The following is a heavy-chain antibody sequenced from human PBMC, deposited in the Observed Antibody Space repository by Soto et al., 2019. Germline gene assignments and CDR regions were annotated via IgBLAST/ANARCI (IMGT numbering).Heavy chain of an antibody. CDR1: GGTFSSYA. CDR3: ARDKVQRRVSYYYYGMDV. J-gene: IGHJ6*02. Sequence: GASVKVSCKASGGTFSSYAISWVRQAPGQGLEWMGGIIPIFGTANYAQKFQGRVTITADESTSTAYMELSSLRSEDTAVYYCARDKVQRRVSYYYYGMDVWGQGTTVTVSS. CDR2: IIPIFGTA. D-gene: IGHD6-25*01. V-gene: IGHV1-69*13.